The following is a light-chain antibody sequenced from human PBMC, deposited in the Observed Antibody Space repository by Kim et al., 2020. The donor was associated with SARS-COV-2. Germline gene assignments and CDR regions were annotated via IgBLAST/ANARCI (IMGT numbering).Light chain of an antibody. CDR3: QQYYSTPWT. CDR2: WAS. Sequence: DIVMTQSPHSLAVSLGERATINCKSSQSVLYSSNNKNYLAWYQQKPGQPPKLLIYWASTRESGVPDRFSGSGSGTDFTLTISSLQAEDVAVYYCQQYYSTPWTFDQGTKVDIK. J-gene: IGKJ1*01. CDR1: QSVLYSSNNKNY. V-gene: IGKV4-1*01.